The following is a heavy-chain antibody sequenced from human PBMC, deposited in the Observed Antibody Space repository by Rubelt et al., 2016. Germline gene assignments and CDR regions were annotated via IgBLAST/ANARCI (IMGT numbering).Heavy chain of an antibody. CDR3: ARGLTTVVTGKAYYFDY. D-gene: IGHD4-23*01. J-gene: IGHJ4*02. Sequence: PGKGLEWIGYIYYSGSTYYNPSLKSRVTISVDTSKNQFSLKLSSVTAADTAVYYCARGLTTVVTGKAYYFDYWGQGTLVTVSS. V-gene: IGHV4-31*02. CDR2: IYYSGST.